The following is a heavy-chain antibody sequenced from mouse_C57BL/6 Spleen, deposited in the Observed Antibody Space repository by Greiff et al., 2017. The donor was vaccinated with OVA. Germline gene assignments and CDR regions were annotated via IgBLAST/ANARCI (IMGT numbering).Heavy chain of an antibody. J-gene: IGHJ1*03. V-gene: IGHV5-16*01. D-gene: IGHD4-1*02. CDR2: INYDGSST. Sequence: EVKLMESEGGLVQPGSSMKLSCTASGFTFSDYYMAWVRQVPEKGLEWVANINYDGSSTYYLDSLKSRFIISRDNAKNILYLQMSSLKSEDTATYYCARDGGQLGEFYWYFDVWGTGTTVTVSS. CDR3: ARDGGQLGEFYWYFDV. CDR1: GFTFSDYY.